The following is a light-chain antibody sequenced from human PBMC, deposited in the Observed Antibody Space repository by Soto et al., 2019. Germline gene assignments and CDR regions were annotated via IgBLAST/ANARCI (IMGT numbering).Light chain of an antibody. CDR1: QIVSSSY. Sequence: EIVLTQSPGTLSFSPVERATLSCRASQIVSSSYLAWYQQKPGQAPRLLIYGASIRATGIPARFSGSGSGTDFTLTISSLQSEDFAVYYCKQYSIWRTCGQGTKGDIK. V-gene: IGKV3-20*01. CDR3: KQYSIWRT. J-gene: IGKJ1*01. CDR2: GAS.